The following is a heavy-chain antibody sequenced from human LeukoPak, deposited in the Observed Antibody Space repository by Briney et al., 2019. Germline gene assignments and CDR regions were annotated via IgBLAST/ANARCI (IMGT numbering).Heavy chain of an antibody. D-gene: IGHD2-8*02. Sequence: GESLKISCKGSGFSFNTYWIGWVRQMPGKGLEWMGRIDPGDSFTKYRPSLEGRVTISADKSLGTVYLQWSSLKASDTAIYYCARDGGGVSSWVSHWGQGTLVTVSS. CDR1: GFSFNTYW. CDR2: IDPGDSFT. J-gene: IGHJ4*02. CDR3: ARDGGGVSSWVSH. V-gene: IGHV5-10-1*01.